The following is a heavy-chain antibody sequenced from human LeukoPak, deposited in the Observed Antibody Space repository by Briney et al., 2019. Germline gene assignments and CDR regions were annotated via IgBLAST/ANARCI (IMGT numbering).Heavy chain of an antibody. CDR3: ARESGYSSGWTDY. Sequence: PSETLSLTCTVSGYSISSGYYWGWIRQPPGKGLEWIGYIYYSGSTNYNPSLKSRVTISVDTSKNQFSLKLSSVTAADTAVYYCARESGYSSGWTDYWGQGTLVTVSS. CDR2: IYYSGST. CDR1: GYSISSGYY. D-gene: IGHD6-19*01. V-gene: IGHV4-38-2*02. J-gene: IGHJ4*02.